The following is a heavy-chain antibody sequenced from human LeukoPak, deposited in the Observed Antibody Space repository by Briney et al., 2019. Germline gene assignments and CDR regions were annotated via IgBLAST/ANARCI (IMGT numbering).Heavy chain of an antibody. CDR1: GFTVSSNY. V-gene: IGHV3-66*01. D-gene: IGHD4-17*01. CDR2: IYSGGST. CDR3: ARDDYGDPLGY. Sequence: GGSLRLSCAASGFTVSSNYMNWVRQAPGKGLEWVSVIYSGGSTYYADSVKGRFTISRDNSKNTLYLQMNSLRAEDTAVYYCARDDYGDPLGYWGQGTLVTVSS. J-gene: IGHJ4*02.